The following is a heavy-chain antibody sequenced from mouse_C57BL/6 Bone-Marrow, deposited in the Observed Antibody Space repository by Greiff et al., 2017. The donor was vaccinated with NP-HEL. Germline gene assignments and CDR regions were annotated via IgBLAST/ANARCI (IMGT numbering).Heavy chain of an antibody. Sequence: EVQLQQSGAELVKPGASVKLSCTASGFNIKDYYMHWVKQRTEQGLEWIGRIDPEDGETKYVPKFQGKATITADTSSNTAYLQLSSLTSEDTAVYYCARSAIPYYYAMDYWGQGTSVTVSS. CDR1: GFNIKDYY. D-gene: IGHD1-2*01. V-gene: IGHV14-2*01. CDR3: ARSAIPYYYAMDY. J-gene: IGHJ4*01. CDR2: IDPEDGET.